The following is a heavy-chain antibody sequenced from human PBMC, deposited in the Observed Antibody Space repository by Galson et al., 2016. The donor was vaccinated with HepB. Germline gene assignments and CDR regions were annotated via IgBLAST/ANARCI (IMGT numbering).Heavy chain of an antibody. V-gene: IGHV3-23*01. CDR2: IRGSGTGT. CDR3: AKSSLVGYNSGCGGCFEI. CDR1: GFSISIYS. D-gene: IGHD6-19*01. J-gene: IGHJ3*02. Sequence: SLRLSCAASGFSISIYSMNWVRQAPGKGLEWVSAIRGSGTGTSYTDSVKGRFTISRDNSKNTLYLQMNSLRAEDAAVYYCAKSSLVGYNSGCGGCFEIWGRGTMVTVSS.